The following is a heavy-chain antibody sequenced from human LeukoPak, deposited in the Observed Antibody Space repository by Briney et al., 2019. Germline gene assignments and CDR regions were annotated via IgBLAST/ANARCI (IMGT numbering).Heavy chain of an antibody. V-gene: IGHV3-30*04. D-gene: IGHD6-19*01. CDR3: ARDGGSGWY. CDR1: GFTFNSYA. J-gene: IGHJ4*02. Sequence: GGSLRLSCAASGFTFNSYAMHWVRQAPGKGLEWVAVISYDGSNKYYADSVKGRFTISRDNSKNTLYLQMNSLRAEDTAVYYCARDGGSGWYWGQGTLVTVSS. CDR2: ISYDGSNK.